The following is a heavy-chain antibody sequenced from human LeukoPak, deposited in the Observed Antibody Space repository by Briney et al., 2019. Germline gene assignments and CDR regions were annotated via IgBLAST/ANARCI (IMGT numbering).Heavy chain of an antibody. J-gene: IGHJ4*02. V-gene: IGHV1-2*04. CDR2: INPNSGGT. D-gene: IGHD3-22*01. Sequence: GASVKVSCKASGYTFTGYYMHWVRQAPGQGLEWMGRINPNSGGTNYAQKFQGWVTMTRDTSISTAYMELSRLRSDDTAVYYCARVVSSGYLDYWGQGTLVTVSS. CDR1: GYTFTGYY. CDR3: ARVVSSGYLDY.